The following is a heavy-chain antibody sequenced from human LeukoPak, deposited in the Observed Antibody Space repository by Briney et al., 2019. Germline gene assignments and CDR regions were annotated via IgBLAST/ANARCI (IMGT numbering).Heavy chain of an antibody. D-gene: IGHD5-24*01. J-gene: IGHJ6*02. CDR1: GFTFSNYA. CDR2: ISYDGRNK. CDR3: ARGWAPYYYATDV. Sequence: GRSLRLSCAASGFTFSNYAMHWVRQAPGKGLEWVAFISYDGRNKYYPDSVRGRFTISRDNSKNTLYLQMNTLSVEDTAVYYCARGWAPYYYATDVWGQGTTVTVSS. V-gene: IGHV3-30*04.